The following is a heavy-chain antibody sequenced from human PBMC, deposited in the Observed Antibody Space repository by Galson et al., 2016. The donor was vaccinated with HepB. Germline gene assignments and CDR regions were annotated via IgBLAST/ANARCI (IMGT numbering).Heavy chain of an antibody. CDR2: IYSGGTT. V-gene: IGHV3-53*01. Sequence: SLRLSCAVSGFTVSSNYMCWVRQAPGKGLEWVSLIYSGGTTYYADSVEGRFTISRDNSKSTVFLQMNSLRAEDTAVYYWARDFNSYGYHHFDYWGQGTLVTVSS. CDR3: ARDFNSYGYHHFDY. J-gene: IGHJ4*02. CDR1: GFTVSSNY. D-gene: IGHD5-18*01.